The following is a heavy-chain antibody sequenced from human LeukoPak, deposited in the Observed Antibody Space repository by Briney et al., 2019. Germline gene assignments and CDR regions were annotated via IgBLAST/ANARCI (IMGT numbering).Heavy chain of an antibody. CDR3: ARSPHILTGENFDY. CDR1: GYTFTGYY. Sequence: ASVKVSCKASGYTFTGYYMHWVRQAPGQGLEWMGWINPNSGGTNYAQKFQGRVTMARDTSISTAYMELSRLRSDDTALYYCARSPHILTGENFDYWGQGTLVTVSS. CDR2: INPNSGGT. D-gene: IGHD3-9*01. J-gene: IGHJ4*02. V-gene: IGHV1-2*02.